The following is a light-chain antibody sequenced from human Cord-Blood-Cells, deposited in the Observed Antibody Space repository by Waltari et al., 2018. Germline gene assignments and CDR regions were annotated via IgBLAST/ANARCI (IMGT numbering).Light chain of an antibody. V-gene: IGLV2-23*01. CDR3: CSYAGSNWV. Sequence: QSALTQPASVSGSPGQSITISCTGTSSDVGSYNLVSWYQQHPGKAPKLMIYEGSTRPSGVSNRFSGSKSGNTDSLTISGLQAEDEADYYCCSYAGSNWVFGGGTKLTVL. CDR2: EGS. J-gene: IGLJ3*02. CDR1: SSDVGSYNL.